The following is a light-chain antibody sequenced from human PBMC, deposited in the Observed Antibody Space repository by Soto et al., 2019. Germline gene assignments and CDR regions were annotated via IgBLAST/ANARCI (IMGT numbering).Light chain of an antibody. V-gene: IGLV2-8*01. J-gene: IGLJ1*01. CDR2: EVS. CDR1: RSDVGAYNY. CDR3: LSYADTAYV. Sequence: QSALTQPASVSGSPGQSIAISCTGTRSDVGAYNYVSWYQQHPGKAPKLMISEVSERPSGVPDRFSGSKSGNTAFLTVSGLQAEDEADYYCLSYADTAYVFGTGTKLTVL.